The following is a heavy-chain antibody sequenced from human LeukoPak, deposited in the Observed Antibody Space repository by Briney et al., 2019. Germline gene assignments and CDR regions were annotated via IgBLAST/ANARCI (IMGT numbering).Heavy chain of an antibody. D-gene: IGHD1-26*01. J-gene: IGHJ4*02. V-gene: IGHV3-53*05. CDR3: GRNNGGSQWTDY. CDR1: GFIVSSDY. Sequence: PGGSLRLSCAASGFIVSSDYMSWVRQAPGKGLEWVSLIYSGGSTYYADSVEGRFTISRDNSKNTLYLQMNSLRPEDTALYYCGRNNGGSQWTDYWGQGTLVTVSS. CDR2: IYSGGST.